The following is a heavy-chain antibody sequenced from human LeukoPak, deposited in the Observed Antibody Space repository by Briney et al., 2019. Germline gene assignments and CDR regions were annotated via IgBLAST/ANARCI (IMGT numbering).Heavy chain of an antibody. V-gene: IGHV4-59*12. Sequence: SETLSLTCTVPGGSMSSYYWSWIRQPPGKGLEWIGYIYYSGSTNYNPSLKSRVTMSVDTSKNQFSLKLSSVTAADTAVYYCARGDHWNFGSNYYHYYMDVWGKGTTVTVSS. D-gene: IGHD1-7*01. CDR1: GGSMSSYY. J-gene: IGHJ6*03. CDR2: IYYSGST. CDR3: ARGDHWNFGSNYYHYYMDV.